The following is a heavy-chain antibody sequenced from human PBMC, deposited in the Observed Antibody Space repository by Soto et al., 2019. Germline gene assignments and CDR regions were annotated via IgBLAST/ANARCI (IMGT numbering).Heavy chain of an antibody. V-gene: IGHV3-33*01. CDR1: GFTFSSHG. D-gene: IGHD1-26*01. CDR3: ARGSREGFYYYYYGMDV. J-gene: IGHJ6*02. Sequence: GGSLRLSCAASGFTFSSHGMHWVRQAPGKGLEWVAVIWHDGSQKYYGRSVKGRFTISRDNSKNTLYLQMNSLRADDTAMYYCARGSREGFYYYYYGMDVWGQGTTVTVSS. CDR2: IWHDGSQK.